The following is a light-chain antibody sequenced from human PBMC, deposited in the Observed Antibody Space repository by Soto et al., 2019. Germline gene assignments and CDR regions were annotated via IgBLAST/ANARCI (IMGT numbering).Light chain of an antibody. CDR1: QSVSSSY. Sequence: EIVLTQSPGTLSLSPGERATLSCRASQSVSSSYLAWYQQRPGQAPRLLIYGESSRATGIPDRFSGSGSGTDFTLIISSLEPEDVAVYYYQQYGSSPYTFGQGTKLEIK. J-gene: IGKJ2*01. CDR2: GES. V-gene: IGKV3-20*01. CDR3: QQYGSSPYT.